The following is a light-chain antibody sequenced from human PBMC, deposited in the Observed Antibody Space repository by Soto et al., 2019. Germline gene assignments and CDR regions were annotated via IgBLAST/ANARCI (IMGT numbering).Light chain of an antibody. V-gene: IGKV1D-12*01. CDR3: KQANSFPFT. CDR1: QGISSW. J-gene: IGKJ4*01. Sequence: IQMTQSPSSVSASVGDRVTITCRASQGISSWLGWYQQKRGIAPKLLNYAASTLPSGVPSRFSGRGSGTDFTLTISSLQPEDFATFYCKQANSFPFTFGGGTKVEIK. CDR2: AAS.